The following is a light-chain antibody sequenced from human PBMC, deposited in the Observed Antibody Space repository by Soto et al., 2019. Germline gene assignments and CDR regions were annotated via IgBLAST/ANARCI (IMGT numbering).Light chain of an antibody. Sequence: QSALTQPPSASGTPGQWVAISCSGSSSNIGSNYVYWYHHLPGTAPQLLIYRNRQRPSGVPDRFSGSKSGTSASLAISRLRSEDEADYYWAAWDDRMSGFGFGTGPTLTVL. J-gene: IGLJ1*01. CDR1: SSNIGSNY. V-gene: IGLV1-47*01. CDR2: RNR. CDR3: AAWDDRMSGFG.